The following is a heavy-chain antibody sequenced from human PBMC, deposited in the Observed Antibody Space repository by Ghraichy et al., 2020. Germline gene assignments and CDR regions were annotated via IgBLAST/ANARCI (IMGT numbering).Heavy chain of an antibody. J-gene: IGHJ4*02. CDR3: VKDWGNYGSGSYDYFDY. CDR2: ITGRSDTT. Sequence: LPLTCAASGFSFSNFAMTWVRQAPGKGLEWVSTITGRSDTTYYADSVKGRFTISRDNSRSTLYVQMSSLRADDTAIYYCVKDWGNYGSGSYDYFDYWGQGTLVTVSS. V-gene: IGHV3-23*01. CDR1: GFSFSNFA. D-gene: IGHD3-10*01.